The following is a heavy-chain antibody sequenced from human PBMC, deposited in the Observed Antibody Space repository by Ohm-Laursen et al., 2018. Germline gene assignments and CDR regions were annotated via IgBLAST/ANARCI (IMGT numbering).Heavy chain of an antibody. V-gene: IGHV6-1*01. J-gene: IGHJ4*02. CDR3: ARKTPTTSFDY. CDR2: TYYRSRWYN. D-gene: IGHD1-14*01. CDR1: GDSVSSNSAS. Sequence: SETLSLTCATSGDSVSSNSASWSWIRQSPSRGLEWLGRTYYRSRWYNDYAVSVKSRITIIPDTSKNQLSLQLNSVTPEDTAVYYCARKTPTTSFDYWGQGTLVTVSS.